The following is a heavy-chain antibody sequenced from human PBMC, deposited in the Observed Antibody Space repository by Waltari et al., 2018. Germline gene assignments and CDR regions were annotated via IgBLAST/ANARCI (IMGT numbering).Heavy chain of an antibody. D-gene: IGHD3-22*01. CDR2: IYYSGST. CDR3: ARSGYYDSSGYYWWFDP. V-gene: IGHV4-39*01. J-gene: IGHJ5*02. Sequence: QLQLQESGPGLVKPSETLSLTCTVSGGSISSSNYYWGWIRQPPGKGLELIGSIYYSGSTSYNPSFKSRVTISVDTSKNQFYLKLNSVTAADTAVHYCARSGYYDSSGYYWWFDPWGQGTLVTVSS. CDR1: GGSISSSNYY.